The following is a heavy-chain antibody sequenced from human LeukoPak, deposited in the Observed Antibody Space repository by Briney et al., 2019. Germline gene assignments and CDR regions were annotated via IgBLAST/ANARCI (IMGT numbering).Heavy chain of an antibody. CDR3: ARESLAVAGPYFDY. D-gene: IGHD6-19*01. J-gene: IGHJ4*02. Sequence: SETLSLTCAVYGGSFSSYYWSWIRQPAGKGLEWIGRIYTSGSTNYNPSLKSRVTMSVDTSKNQFSLKLSSVTAADTAVYYCARESLAVAGPYFDYWGQGTLVTVSS. CDR2: IYTSGST. CDR1: GGSFSSYY. V-gene: IGHV4-4*07.